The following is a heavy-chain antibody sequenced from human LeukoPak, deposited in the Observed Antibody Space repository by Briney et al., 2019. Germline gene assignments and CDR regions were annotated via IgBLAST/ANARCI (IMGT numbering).Heavy chain of an antibody. Sequence: GGSLRLSCAASGFTFSSYWMHWVRQAPGKGLVWVSGINWNGGSTGYADSVKGRFTISRDNAKNSLYLQMNSLRAEDTALYYCARDESGSDYWGQGTLVTVSS. CDR3: ARDESGSDY. CDR2: INWNGGST. V-gene: IGHV3-20*04. J-gene: IGHJ4*02. D-gene: IGHD3-3*01. CDR1: GFTFSSYW.